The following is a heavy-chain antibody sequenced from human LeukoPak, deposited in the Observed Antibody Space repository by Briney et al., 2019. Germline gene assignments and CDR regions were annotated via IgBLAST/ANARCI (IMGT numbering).Heavy chain of an antibody. D-gene: IGHD3-9*01. V-gene: IGHV3-21*01. CDR2: ISSSSSYI. CDR3: ARDILTGSRPFPFDY. CDR1: GFTFSSYS. J-gene: IGHJ4*02. Sequence: GGSLRLSCAASGFTFSSYSMNWVRQAPGKGLEWVSSISSSSSYIYYADSVEGRFTISRDNAKNSLYLQMNSLRAEDTAVYYCARDILTGSRPFPFDYWGQGTLVTVSS.